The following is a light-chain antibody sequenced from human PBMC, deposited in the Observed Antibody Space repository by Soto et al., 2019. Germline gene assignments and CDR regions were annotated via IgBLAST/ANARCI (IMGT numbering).Light chain of an antibody. CDR2: YSS. CDR3: QQLSHYPYT. V-gene: IGKV1-9*01. J-gene: IGKJ2*01. CDR1: YDISSS. Sequence: DIQLTQSPSFLSASVEDRVTISCRASYDISSSLAWYQQEPGKPPKLLIYYSSTLQTGVPSRFTGSGSGRKFTLTISGLQFGDFATYFCQQLSHYPYTFGQGTKVDIK.